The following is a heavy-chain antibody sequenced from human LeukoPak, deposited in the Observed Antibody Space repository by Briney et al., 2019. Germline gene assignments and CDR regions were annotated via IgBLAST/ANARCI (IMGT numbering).Heavy chain of an antibody. D-gene: IGHD2-8*01. J-gene: IGHJ4*02. CDR2: ISSSSSYI. V-gene: IGHV3-21*01. CDR3: ERESDAIQDDY. Sequence: GGALRVSCAASGFTFSSYSMNWVRQAPGKGVEWVSSISSSSSYIYYADSVKGRFTISRDNAKNSLYLQMNSLRAEDTAVYYCERESDAIQDDYWGQGTVVTVSS. CDR1: GFTFSSYS.